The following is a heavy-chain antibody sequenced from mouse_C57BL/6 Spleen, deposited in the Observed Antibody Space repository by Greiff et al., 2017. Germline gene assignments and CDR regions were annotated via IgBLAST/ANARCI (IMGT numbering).Heavy chain of an antibody. CDR2: ISSGGSDT. CDR3: ARLGGGFDY. V-gene: IGHV5-6*01. CDR1: GFTFSSYG. Sequence: EVQLVESGGDLVKPGGSLKLSCAASGFTFSSYGMSWVRQTPDKRLEWVATISSGGSDTSYPDSVKGRFTVSRDNAKNTLYLQMSSLKSAETAMDYCARLGGGFDYWGQGTTLTVSS. D-gene: IGHD1-1*02. J-gene: IGHJ2*01.